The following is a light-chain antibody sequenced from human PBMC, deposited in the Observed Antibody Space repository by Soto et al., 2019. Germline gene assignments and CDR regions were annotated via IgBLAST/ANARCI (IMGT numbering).Light chain of an antibody. CDR2: EAS. V-gene: IGKV3-11*01. J-gene: IGKJ1*01. CDR1: QSVSSY. CDR3: QQYDNWPWT. Sequence: EIVLTQSPVTLSLSPGERATVSCRASQSVSSYLAWYQQKPGQAPRLLIYEASNRANGVPARFRGRGSRTDFTLTISSLEPEDFAVYYCQQYDNWPWTFGQGTKVDI.